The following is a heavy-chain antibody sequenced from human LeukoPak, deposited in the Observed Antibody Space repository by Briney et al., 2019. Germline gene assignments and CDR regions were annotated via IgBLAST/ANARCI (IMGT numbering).Heavy chain of an antibody. J-gene: IGHJ4*02. CDR1: GGSFSGYY. Sequence: SETLSLTCAVYGGSFSGYYWSWIRQPPGKGLEWIGEINHSGSTNYNPSLKSRVTISVDTSKNQFSLKLSSVTAADTAVYYCARKGFIAARPLDYWGQGTLFTVSS. CDR2: INHSGST. V-gene: IGHV4-34*01. D-gene: IGHD6-6*01. CDR3: ARKGFIAARPLDY.